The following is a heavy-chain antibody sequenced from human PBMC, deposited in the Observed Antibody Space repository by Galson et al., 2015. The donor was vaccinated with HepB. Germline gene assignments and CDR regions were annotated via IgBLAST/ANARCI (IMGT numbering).Heavy chain of an antibody. CDR2: ITSSSSYV. V-gene: IGHV3-21*06. Sequence: SLRLSCAASGFTFSDYDMYWVRQAPGKGLEWVSSITSSSSYVYYADSMRGRFTISRDNDKNSLILQMDSLRTEDTAFYYCAKAGCSGAGCYLRYIWIDSWGQGTLVTVSS. D-gene: IGHD2-2*01. J-gene: IGHJ5*01. CDR3: AKAGCSGAGCYLRYIWIDS. CDR1: GFTFSDYD.